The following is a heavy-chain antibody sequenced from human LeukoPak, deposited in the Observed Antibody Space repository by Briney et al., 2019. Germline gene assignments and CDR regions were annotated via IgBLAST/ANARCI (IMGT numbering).Heavy chain of an antibody. CDR3: ARSDIVATIADY. CDR1: GFTFSSYR. CDR2: IKQDGSEK. Sequence: GGSLRLSCAASGFTFSSYRMSWVRQAPGKGLEWVANIKQDGSEKYYVDSVKGRFTISKDNAKNSLYLQMNSLRAEDTAVYCCARSDIVATIADYWGQGTLVTVSS. J-gene: IGHJ4*02. D-gene: IGHD5-12*01. V-gene: IGHV3-7*03.